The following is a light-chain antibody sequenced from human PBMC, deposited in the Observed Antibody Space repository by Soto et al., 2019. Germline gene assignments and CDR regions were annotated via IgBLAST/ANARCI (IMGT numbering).Light chain of an antibody. CDR1: QSVGRNY. Sequence: EIVLTQSPGTLSVSPGERVTLSCRASQSVGRNYLAWYQQKPGQAPRLLIYVAYIRATGIPDRFSGSGSGTDFTLTISRLEPEDFAVYYCQQYADSPLPFGGGTKVETK. CDR3: QQYADSPLP. V-gene: IGKV3-20*01. J-gene: IGKJ4*01. CDR2: VAY.